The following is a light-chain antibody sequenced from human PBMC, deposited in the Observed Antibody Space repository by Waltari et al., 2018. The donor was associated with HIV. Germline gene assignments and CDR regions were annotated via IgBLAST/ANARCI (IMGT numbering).Light chain of an antibody. CDR1: SGSVSTSYY. V-gene: IGLV8-61*01. CDR3: VLYMGSGIWV. Sequence: QTVVTQEPSFSVSPGGTVTLTCGLSSGSVSTSYYPSWYQQTPGQAPRPLIYSTNTRASGVPDRFSGSSLGNKAALTITGAQADDESDYYCVLYMGSGIWVFGGGTKLTVL. CDR2: STN. J-gene: IGLJ3*02.